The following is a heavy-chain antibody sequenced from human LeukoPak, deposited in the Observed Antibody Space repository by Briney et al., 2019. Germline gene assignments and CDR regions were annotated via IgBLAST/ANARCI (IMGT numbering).Heavy chain of an antibody. CDR3: ARSAVAGRRRAFDI. V-gene: IGHV5-51*01. CDR2: IYPGDSDT. J-gene: IGHJ3*02. CDR1: GNSFTSHW. D-gene: IGHD6-19*01. Sequence: GESLKISCKGSGNSFTSHWIAWVRQMPGKGLEWMGIIYPGDSDTRYSPSFQGQVTISADKSISTAYLQWNSLKASDTAIYYCARSAVAGRRRAFDIWGQGTMVTVSS.